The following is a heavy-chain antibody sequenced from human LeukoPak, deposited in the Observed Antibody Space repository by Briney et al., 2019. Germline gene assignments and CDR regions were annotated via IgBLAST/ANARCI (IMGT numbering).Heavy chain of an antibody. CDR1: GFTFSSYR. Sequence: PSGGSLRLSCAASGFTFSSYRMHWVRQAPGKGLVWVSRISPDGSTTGHADSVKGRFTTSRDNAKNTLFLQMNSLRAEDTAVYYCTRDFDFSSAIWGQGTLVTVSS. V-gene: IGHV3-74*01. CDR3: TRDFDFSSAI. CDR2: ISPDGSTT. D-gene: IGHD3-3*01. J-gene: IGHJ4*02.